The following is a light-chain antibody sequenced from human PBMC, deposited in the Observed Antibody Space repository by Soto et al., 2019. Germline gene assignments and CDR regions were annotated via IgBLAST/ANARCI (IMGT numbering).Light chain of an antibody. J-gene: IGKJ1*01. Sequence: IQMTQSPSSLSASVGDRVTITCRASQGISSYLAWYQQKPGKAPKRLIYAASTLQSGVPSRFSGSGSGTDFTLTISCLQSEDFATYYCQQYYSYPRTFGQGTKVDI. V-gene: IGKV1-8*01. CDR2: AAS. CDR1: QGISSY. CDR3: QQYYSYPRT.